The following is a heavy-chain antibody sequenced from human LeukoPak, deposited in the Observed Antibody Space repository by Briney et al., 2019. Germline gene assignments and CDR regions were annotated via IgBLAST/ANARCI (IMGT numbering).Heavy chain of an antibody. Sequence: PGGSLRLSCAASGFTFSSHEMNWVRQAPGKGLEWIAYISSTGRTIYYADSVKGRFTISRDNAKGLVYLQMNRLGDEDTAVYYCARESAAAAGARSNWFDPWGRGTLVTVSS. CDR1: GFTFSSHE. CDR3: ARESAAAAGARSNWFDP. D-gene: IGHD6-13*01. CDR2: ISSTGRTI. J-gene: IGHJ5*02. V-gene: IGHV3-48*03.